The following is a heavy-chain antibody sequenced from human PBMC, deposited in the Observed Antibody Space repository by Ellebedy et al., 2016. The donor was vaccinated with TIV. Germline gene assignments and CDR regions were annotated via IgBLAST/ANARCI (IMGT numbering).Heavy chain of an antibody. Sequence: AASVKVSCKASGYSFTSYYMHWVRQAPGQGLEWMGIILPSGGSPDYAQRFQGRVTMTRDTSTSTVYMELGSLRSEDPAVYYCAREDLLASSSPDHYGLDVWGQGTTVTVSS. J-gene: IGHJ6*02. CDR2: ILPSGGSP. CDR3: AREDLLASSSPDHYGLDV. V-gene: IGHV1-46*01. CDR1: GYSFTSYY. D-gene: IGHD6-6*01.